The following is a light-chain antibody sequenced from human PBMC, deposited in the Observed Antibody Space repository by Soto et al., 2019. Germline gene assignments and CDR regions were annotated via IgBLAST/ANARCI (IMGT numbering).Light chain of an antibody. CDR2: GTS. CDR3: QQTSSPPFA. CDR1: QTISNY. V-gene: IGKV1-39*01. Sequence: DIQMTQSPPSLSAFVGDTITITCRTSQTISNYLNWYQHKPGRVPKLLIHGTSHLQSGVPSRFSGSGSGTEFTLTINSLQPEDFAIYYCQQTSSPPFAFGPGTKVDIK. J-gene: IGKJ3*01.